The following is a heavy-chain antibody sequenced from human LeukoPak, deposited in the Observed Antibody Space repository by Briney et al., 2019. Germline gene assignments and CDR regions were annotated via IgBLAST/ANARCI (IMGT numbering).Heavy chain of an antibody. J-gene: IGHJ6*04. D-gene: IGHD3-16*01. CDR3: ARDPGYESWSPFWGGMDV. CDR1: GFTFSSSW. CDR2: ITRDVSSI. V-gene: IGHV3-74*01. Sequence: GGSLRLSCAASGFTFSSSWMHWVRQAPGKGLVWVSRITRDVSSITYADSVKGRFTTSRDNAKNTLYLQMDSLRDDDTAVYYCARDPGYESWSPFWGGMDVWGNGTTVIVSS.